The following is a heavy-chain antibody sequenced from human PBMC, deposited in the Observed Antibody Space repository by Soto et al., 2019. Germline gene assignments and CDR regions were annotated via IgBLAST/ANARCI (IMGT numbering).Heavy chain of an antibody. J-gene: IGHJ6*03. CDR1: GFTFSSYS. V-gene: IGHV3-23*01. D-gene: IGHD3-10*01. CDR3: AKDGFRASLWFGSKFSYYYYSYMDV. Sequence: GGSLRLSCAASGFTFSSYSMTWVRQSPGEGLAWVSAISGSGGSTYYADSVKGRFTIYRDNSKNTLYLQMNSLRAEDRAVYYCAKDGFRASLWFGSKFSYYYYSYMDVWGKGTTVTVSS. CDR2: ISGSGGST.